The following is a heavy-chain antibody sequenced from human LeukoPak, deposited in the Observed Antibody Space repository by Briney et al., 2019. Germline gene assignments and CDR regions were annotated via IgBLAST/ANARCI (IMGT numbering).Heavy chain of an antibody. V-gene: IGHV1-2*04. D-gene: IGHD3-22*01. Sequence: AASVKVSCKASGYTFTGYYMHWVRQAPGQGLEWMGWINPNSGGTNYAQKFQGWVTMTRDTSISTAYMELSRLRSDDTAVYYCARAGYYYDSSGYFGYWGQGTLVTVSS. J-gene: IGHJ4*02. CDR3: ARAGYYYDSSGYFGY. CDR1: GYTFTGYY. CDR2: INPNSGGT.